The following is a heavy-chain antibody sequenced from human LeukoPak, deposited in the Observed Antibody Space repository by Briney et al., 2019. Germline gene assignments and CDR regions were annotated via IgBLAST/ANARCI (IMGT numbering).Heavy chain of an antibody. CDR2: LNADGNSI. D-gene: IGHD5-12*01. CDR3: AGAYSAYDPFDY. V-gene: IGHV3-74*01. J-gene: IGHJ4*02. Sequence: GGSLRLSCAASGFTFSNAWMSWVRQAPGKGLVWVSRLNADGNSITYADSVRGRFTISRDNAKNTVHLQMNSLRVEDTAIYFCAGAYSAYDPFDYWGQGILVTVSS. CDR1: GFTFSNAW.